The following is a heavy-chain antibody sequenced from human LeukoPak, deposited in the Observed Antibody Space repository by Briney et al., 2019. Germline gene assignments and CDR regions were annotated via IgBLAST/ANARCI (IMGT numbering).Heavy chain of an antibody. V-gene: IGHV4-34*01. CDR1: GVSFSDYY. J-gene: IGHJ4*02. D-gene: IGHD6-19*01. CDR2: INHSGVT. CDR3: AKLTPRSG. Sequence: SETLSLTCAVSGVSFSDYYWSWVRQSPGKGLEWIGEINHSGVTDYNPSLKSRVTMSADTCKHQISLNLTSLTPAHSAVYPCAKLTPRSGWGQGTLVT.